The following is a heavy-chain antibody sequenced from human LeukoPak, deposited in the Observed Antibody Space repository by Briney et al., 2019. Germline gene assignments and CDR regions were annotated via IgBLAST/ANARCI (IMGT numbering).Heavy chain of an antibody. Sequence: PGGSLRLSCAASGFTFSNYWMSWLRQAPGRGLEWVANIRGDGGEKNHVDSVKGRFTISRDNSKNLLFLQMDYLRAEDTAVYYCARDWLEATAKGIDYWGQGSLVTVSS. CDR2: IRGDGGEK. CDR3: ARDWLEATAKGIDY. CDR1: GFTFSNYW. D-gene: IGHD1-1*01. V-gene: IGHV3-7*01. J-gene: IGHJ4*02.